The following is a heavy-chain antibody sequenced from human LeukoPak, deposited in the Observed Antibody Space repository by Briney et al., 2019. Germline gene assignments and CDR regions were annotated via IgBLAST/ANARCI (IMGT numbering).Heavy chain of an antibody. CDR3: ARHGSGTYDY. J-gene: IGHJ4*02. Sequence: SETLSLTCTVCGGSISSYYWSWLRQPPGKGLEWIGYNSYSGSASYNPSLKSRVSISVDTTKNQFSLKLNSVTAADTAVYFCARHGSGTYDYWGQGTLVTVSS. D-gene: IGHD1-26*01. CDR2: NSYSGSA. V-gene: IGHV4-59*08. CDR1: GGSISSYY.